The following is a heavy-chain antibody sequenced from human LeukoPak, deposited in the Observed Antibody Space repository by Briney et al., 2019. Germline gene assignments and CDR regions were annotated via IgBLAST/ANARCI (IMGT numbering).Heavy chain of an antibody. CDR2: TYHSGST. Sequence: SETLSLTCAVSGYSISSGYYCGWIRQPPGKGLEWIGSTYHSGSTYYNPSLKSRVTISVDTSKNQFSLKLSSVTAADTAVYYCATADYGDWFDPWGQGTLVTVSS. CDR1: GYSISSGYY. CDR3: ATADYGDWFDP. J-gene: IGHJ5*02. D-gene: IGHD4-17*01. V-gene: IGHV4-38-2*01.